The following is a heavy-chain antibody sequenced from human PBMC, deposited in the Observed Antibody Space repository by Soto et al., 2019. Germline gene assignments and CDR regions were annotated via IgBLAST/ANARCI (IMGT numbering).Heavy chain of an antibody. CDR1: GYTFTSYD. J-gene: IGHJ6*02. CDR2: MNPNSGNT. Sequence: GPSVKVSCKASGYTFTSYDINWVRQATGQGLEWMGWMNPNSGNTGYAQKFQGRVTMTRNTSISTAYMELSSLRSEDTAVYYCARGRYDFWSGYLFRGLNYYYGMDVWGQGTTVTVSS. V-gene: IGHV1-8*01. D-gene: IGHD3-3*01. CDR3: ARGRYDFWSGYLFRGLNYYYGMDV.